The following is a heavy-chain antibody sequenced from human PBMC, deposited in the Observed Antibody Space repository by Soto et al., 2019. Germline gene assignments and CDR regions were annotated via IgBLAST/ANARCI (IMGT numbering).Heavy chain of an antibody. V-gene: IGHV3-30*18. D-gene: IGHD3-10*01. CDR1: GFTFSSYG. CDR3: AKAYYYGSGSHY. J-gene: IGHJ4*02. CDR2: ISYDGSNK. Sequence: GGSLRLSCAASGFTFSSYGMHWVRQAPGKGLEWVAVISYDGSNKYYADSVKGRFTISRDNSKNTLYLQMNSLRAEDTAVYYCAKAYYYGSGSHYWGQGTLVTVSS.